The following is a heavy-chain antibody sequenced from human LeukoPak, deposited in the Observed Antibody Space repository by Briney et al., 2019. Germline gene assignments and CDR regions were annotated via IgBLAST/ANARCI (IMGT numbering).Heavy chain of an antibody. D-gene: IGHD1-26*01. CDR1: GYTFTGYY. CDR3: AREDCGSYSSFDP. Sequence: GASVKVSCKVSGYTFTGYYMHWVRQAPGQGLEWMGWINPNSGGTNYAQKFQGRVTMTRDTSISTAYMELSRLRSDDTAVYYCAREDCGSYSSFDPWGQGTLVTVSS. V-gene: IGHV1-2*02. J-gene: IGHJ5*02. CDR2: INPNSGGT.